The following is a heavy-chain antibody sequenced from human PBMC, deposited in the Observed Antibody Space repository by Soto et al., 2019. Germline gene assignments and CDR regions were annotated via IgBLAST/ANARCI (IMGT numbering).Heavy chain of an antibody. CDR1: GFTFSSYV. CDR3: AKGATDYYDSSGYSLFDY. J-gene: IGHJ4*02. D-gene: IGHD3-22*01. Sequence: GGSLRLSCAASGFTFSSYVMSWVRQAPGKGLEWVSAISGSGGSTYYADSVKGRFTISRDNSKNTLYLQMNSLRAEDTAVYYCAKGATDYYDSSGYSLFDYWGQGTLVTVSS. V-gene: IGHV3-23*01. CDR2: ISGSGGST.